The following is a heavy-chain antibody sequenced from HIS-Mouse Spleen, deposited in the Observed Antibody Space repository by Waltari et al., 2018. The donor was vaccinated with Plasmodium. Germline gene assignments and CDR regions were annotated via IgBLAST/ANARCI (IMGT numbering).Heavy chain of an antibody. V-gene: IGHV4-38-2*02. CDR3: ARSLGIASSYWYFDL. CDR2: IYQSGST. J-gene: IGHJ2*01. D-gene: IGHD2-15*01. CDR1: GYSISSGYY. Sequence: QVQLQESGPGLVKPSETLSLTCTVSGYSISSGYYWGWIRQPPGKGLDGIGSIYQSGSTYYNPSLKSRVTISVDTSKNQFSLKLSSVTAADTAVYYCARSLGIASSYWYFDLWGRGTLVTVSS.